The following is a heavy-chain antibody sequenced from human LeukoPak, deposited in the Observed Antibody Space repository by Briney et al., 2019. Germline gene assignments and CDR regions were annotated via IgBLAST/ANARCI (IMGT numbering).Heavy chain of an antibody. CDR3: ARVSYTAIDY. Sequence: SETLSLTCTVSGGSISSYYWSWIRQPPGKGLEWIGYIYYSGSTNYNPSLKSRVTISVDTSKNQFSLKLSSVTAADTAAYYCARVSYTAIDYWGQGTLVTVSS. CDR1: GGSISSYY. V-gene: IGHV4-59*01. D-gene: IGHD5-18*01. CDR2: IYYSGST. J-gene: IGHJ4*02.